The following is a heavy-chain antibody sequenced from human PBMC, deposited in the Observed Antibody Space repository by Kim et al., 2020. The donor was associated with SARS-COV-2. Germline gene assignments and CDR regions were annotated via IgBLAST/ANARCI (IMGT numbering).Heavy chain of an antibody. V-gene: IGHV1-3*01. CDR1: GYTFTSYA. D-gene: IGHD6-13*01. CDR3: ARVSGGIYSSSWSNSFDY. CDR2: INAGNGNT. Sequence: ASVKVSCKASGYTFTSYAMHWVRQAPGQRLEWMGWINAGNGNTKYSQKFQGRVTITRDTSASTAYMELSSLRSEDTAVYYCARVSGGIYSSSWSNSFDYWGQGTLVTVSS. J-gene: IGHJ4*02.